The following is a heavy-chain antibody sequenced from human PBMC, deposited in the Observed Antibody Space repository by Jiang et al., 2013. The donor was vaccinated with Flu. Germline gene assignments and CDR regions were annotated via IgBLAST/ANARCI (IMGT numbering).Heavy chain of an antibody. CDR3: ARALDYYDSSGYYDYYYYYGMDV. V-gene: IGHV1-69*01. CDR1: TFSSYA. D-gene: IGHD3-22*01. CDR2: IIPIFGTA. J-gene: IGHJ6*02. Sequence: TFSSYAISWVRQAPGQGLEWMGGIIPIFGTANYAQKFQGRVTITADESTSTAYMELSSLRSEDTAVYYCARALDYYDSSGYYDYYYYYGMDVWGQGTTVTVSS.